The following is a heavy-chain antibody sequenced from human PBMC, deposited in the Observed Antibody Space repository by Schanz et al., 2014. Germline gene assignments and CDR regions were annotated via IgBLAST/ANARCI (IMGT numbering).Heavy chain of an antibody. J-gene: IGHJ4*02. Sequence: VQLVESGGGLVKPGGSLRLSCEASEFTFSDYYMSWIRQAPGKGLEWVSYISSTTTYTNYADAVKGRFTISRDNAKNSMYLHMKSLRCEDTAVDYSARDNYYCSRSCASWGQGTLVTVSS. CDR2: ISSTTTYT. CDR1: EFTFSDYY. V-gene: IGHV3-11*05. CDR3: ARDNYYCSRSCAS. D-gene: IGHD3-10*01.